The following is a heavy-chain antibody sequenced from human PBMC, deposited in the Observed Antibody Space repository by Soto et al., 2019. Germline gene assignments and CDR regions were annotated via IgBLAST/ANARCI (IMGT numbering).Heavy chain of an antibody. Sequence: PGGSLRLSCAASGFTFSSYAMSWVRQAPGKGLEWVSAISGSGGSTYYADSVKGRFTISRDNSKNTLYLQMNSLRAEDTAVYYCAKAPALCSSTSCYDLEYFQHWGQGTLVTVSS. J-gene: IGHJ1*01. CDR3: AKAPALCSSTSCYDLEYFQH. D-gene: IGHD2-2*01. CDR1: GFTFSSYA. V-gene: IGHV3-23*01. CDR2: ISGSGGST.